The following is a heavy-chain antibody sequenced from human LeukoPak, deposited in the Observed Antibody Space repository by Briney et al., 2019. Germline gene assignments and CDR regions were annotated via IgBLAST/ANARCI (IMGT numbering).Heavy chain of an antibody. CDR1: GFTFSSYA. V-gene: IGHV3-30-3*01. J-gene: IGHJ4*02. Sequence: GGSLRLSCAASGFTFSSYAVHWVRQAPGKGLEWVAVISYDGSNKYYADSVKGRFTISRDNSKNTLYLQMNSLRAEDTAVYYCARDLRTQQLVYWGQGTLVTVSS. CDR2: ISYDGSNK. D-gene: IGHD6-13*01. CDR3: ARDLRTQQLVY.